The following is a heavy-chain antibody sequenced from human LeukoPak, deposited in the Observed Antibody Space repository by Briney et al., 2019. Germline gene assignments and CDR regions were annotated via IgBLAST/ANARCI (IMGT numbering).Heavy chain of an antibody. CDR3: ARDKSAGYSSSWYLRGEYYYYGMDV. CDR2: ISSSGSTI. Sequence: PGGSLRLSCAASGFTFSSYEMNWVRQAPGKGLEWVSYISSSGSTIYYAGSVKGRFTISRDNAKNSLYLQMNSLGAEDTAVYYCARDKSAGYSSSWYLRGEYYYYGMDVWGQGTTVTVSS. D-gene: IGHD6-13*01. CDR1: GFTFSSYE. J-gene: IGHJ6*02. V-gene: IGHV3-48*03.